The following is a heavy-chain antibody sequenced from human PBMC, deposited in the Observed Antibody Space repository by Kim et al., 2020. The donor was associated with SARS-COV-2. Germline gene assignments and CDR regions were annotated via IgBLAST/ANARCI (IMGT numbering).Heavy chain of an antibody. CDR2: INPNSGGT. J-gene: IGHJ6*02. CDR1: GYTFTGYY. V-gene: IGHV1-2*05. CDR3: AREERWLQLSRGLKRGYGMDV. D-gene: IGHD5-12*01. Sequence: ASVKVSCKASGYTFTGYYMHWVRQAPGQGLEWMGRINPNSGGTNYAQKFQGRVTMTRDTSISTAYMELSRLRSDDTVVYYCAREERWLQLSRGLKRGYGMDVWGQGTTVTVSS.